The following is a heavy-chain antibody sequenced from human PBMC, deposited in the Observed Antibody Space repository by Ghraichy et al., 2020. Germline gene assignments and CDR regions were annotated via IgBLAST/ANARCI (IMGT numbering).Heavy chain of an antibody. V-gene: IGHV3-74*01. D-gene: IGHD4-11*01. CDR3: AASGDYSDYGAFY. CDR2: INPDGTSS. Sequence: GGSLRLSCAASGFTFSSYYMHWVRQVPGKGLVWVSRINPDGTSSSYGDSVKGRFTISRDNAKNTMYLQMNSLRVEDTAVYYCAASGDYSDYGAFYWGQGTLVTVSS. J-gene: IGHJ4*02. CDR1: GFTFSSYY.